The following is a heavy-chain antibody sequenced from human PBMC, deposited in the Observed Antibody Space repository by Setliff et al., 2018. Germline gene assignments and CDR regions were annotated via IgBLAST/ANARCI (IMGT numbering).Heavy chain of an antibody. V-gene: IGHV3-23*01. CDR1: GFTFSSFA. CDR3: AKLRVVVTATIDD. Sequence: PGGSLRLSCAASGFTFSSFAMSWVRQAPGKGLEWVSSMSYSDDSTYYADSVKGRFIISRDNSKNTLYLQMNSLRAEDTAVYYCAKLRVVVTATIDDWGQGTLVTVSS. J-gene: IGHJ4*02. D-gene: IGHD2-15*01. CDR2: MSYSDDST.